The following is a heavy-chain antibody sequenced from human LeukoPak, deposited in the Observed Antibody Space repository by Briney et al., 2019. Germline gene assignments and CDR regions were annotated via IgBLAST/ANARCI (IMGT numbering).Heavy chain of an antibody. J-gene: IGHJ4*02. CDR1: GFSFSSYR. CDR3: ARVSFCPRCHFDY. Sequence: PGGSLTLSCAASGFSFSSYRMHWLRQAPGKGLVWVARISPDGSSELSAASVRGRFTISRNNADNTLYLKLNSLRAEDTAVYYCARVSFCPRCHFDYWGQGTLVTVSS. V-gene: IGHV3-74*03. D-gene: IGHD2/OR15-2a*01. CDR2: ISPDGSSE.